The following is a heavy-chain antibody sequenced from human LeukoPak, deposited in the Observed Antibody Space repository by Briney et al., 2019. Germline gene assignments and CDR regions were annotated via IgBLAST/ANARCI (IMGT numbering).Heavy chain of an antibody. D-gene: IGHD2-2*01. CDR1: GYTFTGYY. CDR3: ARVTRAYCSSTGCYENFDY. J-gene: IGHJ4*02. Sequence: EASVKVSCKASGYTFTGYYMHWVRQAPGQELEWMGWINPNSGGTNYAQKFQGRVTMTRDTSISTAYMELSRLRSDDTAVYYCARVTRAYCSSTGCYENFDYWGQGTLVTVSS. CDR2: INPNSGGT. V-gene: IGHV1-2*02.